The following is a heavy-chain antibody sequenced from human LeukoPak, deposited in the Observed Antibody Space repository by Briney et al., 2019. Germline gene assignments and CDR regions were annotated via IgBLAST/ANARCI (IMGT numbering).Heavy chain of an antibody. D-gene: IGHD3-22*01. CDR2: FYNSGST. J-gene: IGHJ4*02. Sequence: SETLSLTCTVSGGSISGYYWSWIRQPAGKGLEWIGRFYNSGSTKYNPSLKSRVTMSIDTSKNEFYLKLTSVTAADTAVYYCAYSSGYYYPFDYWGQGTLVTVSS. V-gene: IGHV4-4*07. CDR3: AYSSGYYYPFDY. CDR1: GGSISGYY.